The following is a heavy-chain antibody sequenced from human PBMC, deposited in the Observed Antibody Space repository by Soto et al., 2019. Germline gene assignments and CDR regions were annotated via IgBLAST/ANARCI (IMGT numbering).Heavy chain of an antibody. J-gene: IGHJ1*01. Sequence: QVQLVQSGAEVKKPGASVKVSCKASGYIFTSHGISWVRQAPGQGLEWMGRISTYNGNTKYAQKLQGRVTMTTDTSASIAXXXXXXXXXXXXXXXXXXXXXXXXXVSXWGQGTLVTVSS. CDR1: GYIFTSHG. V-gene: IGHV1-18*01. CDR2: ISTYNGNT. CDR3: XXXXXXXXVSX.